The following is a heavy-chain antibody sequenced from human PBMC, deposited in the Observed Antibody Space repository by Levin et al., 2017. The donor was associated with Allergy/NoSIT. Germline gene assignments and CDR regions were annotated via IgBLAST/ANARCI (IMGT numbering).Heavy chain of an antibody. Sequence: TLSLPCTFSGFSLSTSGMCVSWIRQPPGKALEWLARIDWDDDKYYSTSLKTSLTISKDTSKNQVVLTMTNMDPVDTATYYCARLGGGLRYFDYWGQGTLVTVSS. CDR3: ARLGGGLRYFDY. V-gene: IGHV2-70*11. J-gene: IGHJ4*02. CDR1: GFSLSTSGMC. CDR2: IDWDDDK. D-gene: IGHD3-16*01.